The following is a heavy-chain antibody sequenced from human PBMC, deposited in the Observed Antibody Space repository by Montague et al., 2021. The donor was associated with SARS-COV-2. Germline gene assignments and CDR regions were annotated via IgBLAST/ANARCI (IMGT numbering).Heavy chain of an antibody. CDR2: VYYSGYT. Sequence: SETLSLTCTVSGGSVSSSNHYWGWIRQPPGKGLEWIGIVYYSGYTYYNPSVKGRVTISIDASKNQFSLKLNSLTATDTAIYHCARRRLREDYFDFWGQGTLLTVSS. J-gene: IGHJ4*02. CDR3: ARRRLREDYFDF. CDR1: GGSVSSSNHY. D-gene: IGHD4-17*01. V-gene: IGHV4-39*01.